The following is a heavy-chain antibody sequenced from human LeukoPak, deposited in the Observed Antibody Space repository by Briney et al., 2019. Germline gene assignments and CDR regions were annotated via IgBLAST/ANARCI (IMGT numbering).Heavy chain of an antibody. CDR1: GFIFSNYG. Sequence: PGGSLRLSCAASGFIFSNYGMNWVRQAPGKGLEWVSAISSSGDSSYYADSVKGRFTISRDNGQSIMYLQMNSLRVEDTAVYYCAKDGGGSSAPDGAWSDPWAQETLATFSS. D-gene: IGHD6-13*01. V-gene: IGHV3-23*01. CDR3: AKDGGGSSAPDGAWSDP. CDR2: ISSSGDSS. J-gene: IGHJ5*02.